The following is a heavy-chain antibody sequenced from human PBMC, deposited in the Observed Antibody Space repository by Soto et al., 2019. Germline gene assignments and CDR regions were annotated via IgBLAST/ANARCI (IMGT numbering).Heavy chain of an antibody. CDR3: AAWAEGATEVH. D-gene: IGHD2-15*01. V-gene: IGHV3-33*01. CDR2: IWYDASKQ. Sequence: GGSLRLAXETSGFSFSVYGMHWVRQAPGKGLEWVAVIWYDASKQFYAASVEGRFTISRDNSKAILYLQMNSLRAEDTAVYYCAAWAEGATEVHWGQGTLVTV. J-gene: IGHJ4*02. CDR1: GFSFSVYG.